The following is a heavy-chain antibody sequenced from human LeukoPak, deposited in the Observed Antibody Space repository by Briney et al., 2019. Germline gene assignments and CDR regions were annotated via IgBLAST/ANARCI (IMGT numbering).Heavy chain of an antibody. V-gene: IGHV3-48*03. Sequence: GGSLRLSCAASGFTFSSYEMNWVRQAPGEGLEWVSYISSSGSTIYYADSVKGRFTISRDNAKNSLYLQMNSLRAEDTALYYCARGNSGSYFGWFDPWGQGTLVTVSS. CDR3: ARGNSGSYFGWFDP. J-gene: IGHJ5*02. CDR1: GFTFSSYE. CDR2: ISSSGSTI. D-gene: IGHD1-26*01.